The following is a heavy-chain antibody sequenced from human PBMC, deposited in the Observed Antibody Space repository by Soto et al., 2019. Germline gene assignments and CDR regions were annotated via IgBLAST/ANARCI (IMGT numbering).Heavy chain of an antibody. J-gene: IGHJ4*02. CDR1: GYTFTTYG. D-gene: IGHD6-13*01. Sequence: GASVKVSCKASGYTFTTYGMHWVRQAPGQRLEWMGWVNTGNGNTAYSQKFQGRVTITRDTSARTGYMELSSLSSEDMAVYYCATGLLAAAPLNYWGQGTLVTVSS. CDR3: ATGLLAAAPLNY. CDR2: VNTGNGNT. V-gene: IGHV1-3*04.